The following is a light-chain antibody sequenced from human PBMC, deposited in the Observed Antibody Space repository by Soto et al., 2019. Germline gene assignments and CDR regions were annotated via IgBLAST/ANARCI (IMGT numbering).Light chain of an antibody. CDR1: QSVSSY. CDR2: DAS. Sequence: EIVLTQSPATLSLSPGERATLSCRASQSVSSYLAWYQQKPGQAPRLLIYDASNRATGIPARFSGSGSGTVFTLTISSLEPGDFAVYYCQQRSNWPTTFGQGTKLEIK. V-gene: IGKV3-11*01. J-gene: IGKJ2*01. CDR3: QQRSNWPTT.